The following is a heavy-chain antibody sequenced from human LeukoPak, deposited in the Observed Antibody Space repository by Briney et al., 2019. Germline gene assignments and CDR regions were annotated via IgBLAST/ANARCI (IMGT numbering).Heavy chain of an antibody. Sequence: GGSLRLSCAASGFTFSSYAMHWVRQAPGKGLEWVAVISYDGSNKYYADSVKGRFTISRDNSKNTLYLQMNSLRAEDTAVYYCALLLTRTVTTKEDAFDIWGQGTMVTVSS. CDR2: ISYDGSNK. J-gene: IGHJ3*02. CDR3: ALLLTRTVTTKEDAFDI. V-gene: IGHV3-30-3*01. D-gene: IGHD4-17*01. CDR1: GFTFSSYA.